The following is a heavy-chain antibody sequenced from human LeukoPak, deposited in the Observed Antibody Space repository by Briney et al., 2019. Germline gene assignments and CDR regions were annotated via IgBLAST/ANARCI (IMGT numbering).Heavy chain of an antibody. D-gene: IGHD1-26*01. CDR3: ASVTPSSGSYYDY. CDR2: IIPIFSTA. V-gene: IGHV1-69*05. J-gene: IGHJ4*02. CDR1: GGTFSSYA. Sequence: SVPVSCKASGGTFSSYAISWVRQAPGQGLEWMGGIIPIFSTANYAQKFQGRVTITTDESTSTAYMELSSLRSEDTAVYYCASVTPSSGSYYDYWGQGTLVTVSS.